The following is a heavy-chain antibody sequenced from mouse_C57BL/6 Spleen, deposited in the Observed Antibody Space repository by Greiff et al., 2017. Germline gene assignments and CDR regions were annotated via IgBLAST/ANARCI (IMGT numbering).Heavy chain of an antibody. Sequence: QVQLQQSGAELVKPGASVKLSCKASGYTFTGYWIEWVKQRPGRGLEWIGEICPNSGGTKYNEKFKSKATLTVYKPSSTAYMQLSSLTSEDSAVYYCARLRRYYFDYWGQGTTLTVSS. CDR1: GYTFTGYW. CDR2: ICPNSGGT. D-gene: IGHD2-12*01. J-gene: IGHJ2*01. CDR3: ARLRRYYFDY. V-gene: IGHV1-72*01.